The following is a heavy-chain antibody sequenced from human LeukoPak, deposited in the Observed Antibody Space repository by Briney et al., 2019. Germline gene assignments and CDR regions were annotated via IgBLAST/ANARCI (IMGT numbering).Heavy chain of an antibody. CDR2: IYHSGST. D-gene: IGHD5-18*01. Sequence: SETLSLTCAVSGDSVSSNYWWTWVRQSPGKGLEWIGEIYHSGSTHYNPSLKSRVTISVDKSKNQFSLTLTSVSAADTAVYYCARAPPGDSHDYWGQGTLVTVSS. V-gene: IGHV4-4*02. J-gene: IGHJ4*02. CDR3: ARAPPGDSHDY. CDR1: GDSVSSNYW.